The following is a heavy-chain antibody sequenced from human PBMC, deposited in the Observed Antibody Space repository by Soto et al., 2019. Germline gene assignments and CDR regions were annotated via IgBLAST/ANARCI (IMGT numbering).Heavy chain of an antibody. J-gene: IGHJ4*02. D-gene: IGHD6-13*01. Sequence: GASVKVSCKVSGYTLTELSMHWVRQAPGKGLEWMGGFDPEDGETIYAQKFQGRVTMTEDTSTDTAYMEMNNLKSDDTAVYYCTRVVAAAGDHWGRGTLVTVSS. CDR1: GYTLTELS. V-gene: IGHV1-24*01. CDR3: TRVVAAAGDH. CDR2: FDPEDGET.